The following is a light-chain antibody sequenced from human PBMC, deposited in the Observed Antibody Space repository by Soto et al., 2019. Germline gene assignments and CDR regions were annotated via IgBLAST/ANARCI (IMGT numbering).Light chain of an antibody. Sequence: DIQMTQSPSTLSASVGDRVTITCRASQSVSRWLAWYQQKPGKAPKLLIYKASTLESGVPSRFSGSGSGTEFNLAISRLQADDAANYYCQLYNDHVTFGQGTKVEIK. J-gene: IGKJ1*01. CDR1: QSVSRW. CDR2: KAS. CDR3: QLYNDHVT. V-gene: IGKV1-5*03.